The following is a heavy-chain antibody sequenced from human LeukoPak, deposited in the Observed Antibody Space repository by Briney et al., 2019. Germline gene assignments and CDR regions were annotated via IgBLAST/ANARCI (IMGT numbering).Heavy chain of an antibody. D-gene: IGHD3-3*02. J-gene: IGHJ4*02. CDR3: ARETHLATHFFDY. Sequence: PGGSLTLSCAASGFTFRNYDMNWVRQAPGKGLEWVSYISSSGSTIYYADSVKGRFTISRDNAKNSLYLQMNSLRAEDTAVYYCARETHLATHFFDYWGQGTLVTVSS. V-gene: IGHV3-48*03. CDR1: GFTFRNYD. CDR2: ISSSGSTI.